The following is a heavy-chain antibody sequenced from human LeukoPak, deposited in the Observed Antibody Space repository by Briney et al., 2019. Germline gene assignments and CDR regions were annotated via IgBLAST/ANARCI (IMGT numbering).Heavy chain of an antibody. CDR2: IYYSGST. CDR3: ARVYSSSWFHAAFDI. D-gene: IGHD6-13*01. J-gene: IGHJ3*02. CDR1: GVSISSYY. V-gene: IGHV4-59*08. Sequence: SETLSLTCTVSGVSISSYYWSWIRQPPGKGLEWIGYIYYSGSTNYNPSLKSRVTISVDTSKNQFSLKLSSVTAADTAVYYCARVYSSSWFHAAFDIWGQGTMVTVSS.